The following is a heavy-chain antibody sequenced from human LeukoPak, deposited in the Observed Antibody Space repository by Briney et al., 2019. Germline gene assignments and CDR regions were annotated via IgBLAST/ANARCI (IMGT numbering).Heavy chain of an antibody. CDR1: GFTFSSYA. V-gene: IGHV3-30-3*01. CDR3: AGGAGYYDSSGFIDY. J-gene: IGHJ4*02. Sequence: GGSLRLSCAASGFTFSSYAMHWVRQAPGKGLEWVAVISYDGSNKYYADSVKGRFTISRDNSKNTLYLQMNSLRAEDTAVYYCAGGAGYYDSSGFIDYWGQGTLVTVSS. CDR2: ISYDGSNK. D-gene: IGHD3-22*01.